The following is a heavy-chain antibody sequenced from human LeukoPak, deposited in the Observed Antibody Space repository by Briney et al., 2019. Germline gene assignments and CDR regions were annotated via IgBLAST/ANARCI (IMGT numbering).Heavy chain of an antibody. CDR1: GGSISSGSYY. CDR2: IYTSGST. Sequence: RSSETLSLTCTVSGGSISSGSYYWSWIRQPAGKGLEWIGRIYTSGSTNYNPSLKSRVTISVDTSKNQFSLKLSSVTAADTAVYYCARADGGLYYYYMDVWGKGTTVTVSS. D-gene: IGHD2-15*01. J-gene: IGHJ6*03. CDR3: ARADGGLYYYYMDV. V-gene: IGHV4-61*02.